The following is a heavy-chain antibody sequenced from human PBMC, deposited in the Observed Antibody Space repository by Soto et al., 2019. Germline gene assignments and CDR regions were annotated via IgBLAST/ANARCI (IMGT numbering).Heavy chain of an antibody. J-gene: IGHJ6*02. CDR2: INHSGGT. V-gene: IGHV4-34*01. CDR1: GGSFSGYY. CDR3: ARLPPSWSNYYYYGMDV. D-gene: IGHD7-27*01. Sequence: SETLSLTCAVYGGSFSGYYWSWIRQPPGKGLEWIGEINHSGGTNYNPSLKSRVTISVDTSKNQFSLRLNSVTAADTAVYYCARLPPSWSNYYYYGMDVWGQGTTVTVSS.